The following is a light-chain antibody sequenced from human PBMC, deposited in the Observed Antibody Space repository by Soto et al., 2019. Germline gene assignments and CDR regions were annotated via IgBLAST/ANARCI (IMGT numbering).Light chain of an antibody. Sequence: VLTQSPGTLSLSPGERATLSCRASQSLSSSFLAWYQQKRGQAPRLLLYGASNRATGIPVRFSGSGSGTDFTLTISRLEPEDFAVYFCLQYASPLYTFGQGTKLEIK. V-gene: IGKV3-20*01. J-gene: IGKJ2*01. CDR3: LQYASPLYT. CDR2: GAS. CDR1: QSLSSSF.